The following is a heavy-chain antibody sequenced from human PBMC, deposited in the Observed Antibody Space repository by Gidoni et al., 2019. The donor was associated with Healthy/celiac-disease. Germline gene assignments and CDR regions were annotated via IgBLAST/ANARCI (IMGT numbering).Heavy chain of an antibody. CDR2: INHSGST. V-gene: IGHV4-34*01. Sequence: QVQLQQWGAGLLKPSETLSLTCAVYGGSFSGYYWSWIRQPPGKGLEWIGEINHSGSTNYNPSLKSRVTISVDTSKNQFSLKLSSVTAADTAVYYCARGFWHLGSEWSVDWGQGTLVTVSS. D-gene: IGHD3-16*01. J-gene: IGHJ4*02. CDR3: ARGFWHLGSEWSVD. CDR1: GGSFSGYY.